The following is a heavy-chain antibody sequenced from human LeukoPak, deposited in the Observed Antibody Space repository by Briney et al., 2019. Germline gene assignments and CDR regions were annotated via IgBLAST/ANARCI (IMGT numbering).Heavy chain of an antibody. J-gene: IGHJ4*02. Sequence: SVKVSCKASGFTFTSSAVQWVRQARGQGLEWIGWIVVGSGNTNYAQKFQERVTITRDMSTSTAYMELNSLRSEDTAVYYCATDDVTTGTKTALGYWGQGTLVTVSS. D-gene: IGHD1-1*01. CDR3: ATDDVTTGTKTALGY. CDR1: GFTFTSSA. V-gene: IGHV1-58*01. CDR2: IVVGSGNT.